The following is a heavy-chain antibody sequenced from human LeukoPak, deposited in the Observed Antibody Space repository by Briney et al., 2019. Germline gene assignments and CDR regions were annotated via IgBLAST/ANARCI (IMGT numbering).Heavy chain of an antibody. V-gene: IGHV3-23*01. CDR2: ISGSGGST. D-gene: IGHD3-16*01. CDR1: GFTFSSYA. J-gene: IGHJ5*02. Sequence: GGSLRLSCAASGFTFSSYAMSWVRQAPGKGLEWVSAISGSGGSTYYADSVKGRFTISRDNAKNSLYLQMNSLRAEDTAVYYCARDWGYWFDPWGQGTLVTVSS. CDR3: ARDWGYWFDP.